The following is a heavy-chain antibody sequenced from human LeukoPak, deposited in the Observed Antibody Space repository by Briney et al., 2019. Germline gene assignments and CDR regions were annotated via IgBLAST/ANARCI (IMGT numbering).Heavy chain of an antibody. CDR2: IWYDGSNK. CDR1: GFTFSSYG. CDR3: ARDYYYDSSGYYRP. Sequence: PGRSLRLPCAASGFTFSSYGMHWVRQAPGKGLEWVAVIWYDGSNKYYADSVKGRFTISRDNSKNTLYLQMNSLRAEDTAVYYCARDYYYDSSGYYRPWGQGTLVTVSS. J-gene: IGHJ5*02. V-gene: IGHV3-33*01. D-gene: IGHD3-22*01.